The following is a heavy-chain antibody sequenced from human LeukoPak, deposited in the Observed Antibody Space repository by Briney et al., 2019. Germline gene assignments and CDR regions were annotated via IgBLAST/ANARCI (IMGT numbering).Heavy chain of an antibody. J-gene: IGHJ3*02. CDR3: ARGRYRGQTGAFDI. CDR1: GYTFTSYD. CDR2: MNPNSGNT. D-gene: IGHD5-18*01. Sequence: ASVKVSCKASGYTFTSYDINWVRQATGQGLEWMGWMNPNSGNTGYAQKFQGRVTMTGNTSISTAYMELSSLRSEDTAVYYCARGRYRGQTGAFDIWGQGTMVTVSS. V-gene: IGHV1-8*01.